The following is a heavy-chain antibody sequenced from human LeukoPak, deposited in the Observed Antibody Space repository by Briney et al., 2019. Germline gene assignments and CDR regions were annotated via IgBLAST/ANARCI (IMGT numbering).Heavy chain of an antibody. CDR2: IYTSGST. CDR1: GGSISSYY. V-gene: IGHV4-4*07. Sequence: SETLSLTCTVSGGSISSYYWSWIRQPAGKGLEWIGRIYTSGSTNYNPSLKSRVTMSVDTSKNQFSLKLSSVTAADTAVYYCARAGVLMYYYDSSGYPDAFDIWGQGTMVTVSS. CDR3: ARAGVLMYYYDSSGYPDAFDI. D-gene: IGHD3-22*01. J-gene: IGHJ3*02.